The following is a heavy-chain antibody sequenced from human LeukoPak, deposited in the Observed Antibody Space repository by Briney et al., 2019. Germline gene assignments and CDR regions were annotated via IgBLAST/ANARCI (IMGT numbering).Heavy chain of an antibody. D-gene: IGHD3-9*01. CDR1: GFTFSDYA. V-gene: IGHV3-23*01. CDR2: IRASGGST. J-gene: IGHJ4*02. CDR3: ARDMFDWLLGEYYFDY. Sequence: GGSLRLSCAASGFTFSDYAMSWVRQAPGKGLEWVSSIRASGGSTFYADSVKGRFTISRDNAKNSLYLQMNSLRAEDTAVYYCARDMFDWLLGEYYFDYWGQGTLVTVSS.